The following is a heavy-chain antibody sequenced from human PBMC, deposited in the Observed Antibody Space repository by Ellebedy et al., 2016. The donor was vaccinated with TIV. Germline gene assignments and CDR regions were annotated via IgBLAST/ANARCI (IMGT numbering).Heavy chain of an antibody. CDR1: GGSISSSNW. Sequence: MPSETLSLTCAVSGGSISSSNWWSWVRQPPGKGLEWIGEMYHSGSTNYDPSLKSRVTISVDKSKNQFALKLSSVTAADTAVYYCARDQGSGWGFDYWGQGTLVTVSS. D-gene: IGHD6-19*01. J-gene: IGHJ4*02. V-gene: IGHV4-4*02. CDR2: MYHSGST. CDR3: ARDQGSGWGFDY.